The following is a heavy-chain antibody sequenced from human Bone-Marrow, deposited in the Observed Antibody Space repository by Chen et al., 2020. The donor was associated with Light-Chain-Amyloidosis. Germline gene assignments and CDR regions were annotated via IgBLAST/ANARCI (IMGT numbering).Heavy chain of an antibody. CDR3: AREGGGVEGRPFDY. D-gene: IGHD3-16*01. J-gene: IGHJ4*02. Sequence: QVQLVASGGGAVQPGRSLRLSCAASGFRFRNYAMHWVRQTPDKGLEWLAVISDDGTKKFYRDSVQCRFTISRDNSKTTLYMAMDTLTVEDTAIYYCAREGGGVEGRPFDYWGQGALVTVSS. CDR1: GFRFRNYA. CDR2: ISDDGTKK. V-gene: IGHV3-30-3*01.